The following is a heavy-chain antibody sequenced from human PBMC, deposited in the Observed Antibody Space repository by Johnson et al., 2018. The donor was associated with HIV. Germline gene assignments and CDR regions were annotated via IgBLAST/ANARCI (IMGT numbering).Heavy chain of an antibody. CDR2: ISYDGNNK. D-gene: IGHD6-13*01. CDR3: ARDIIAAAGIRAFDI. CDR1: GFTFSSYG. V-gene: IGHV3-30*03. J-gene: IGHJ3*02. Sequence: QVQLVESGGGVVQPGGSQRLSCAASGFTFSSYGMHWVRQAPGKGLEWVALISYDGNNKYYVDYVKGRFTISRDNAKNTLYLQMNSLRAEEPAVYYCARDIIAAAGIRAFDIWGQGTMVTVSS.